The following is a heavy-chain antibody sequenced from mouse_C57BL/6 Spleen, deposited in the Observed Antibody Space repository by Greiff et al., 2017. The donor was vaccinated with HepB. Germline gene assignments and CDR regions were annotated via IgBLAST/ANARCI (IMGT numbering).Heavy chain of an antibody. CDR1: GFTFSDYY. V-gene: IGHV5-12*01. D-gene: IGHD2-4*01. Sequence: EVMLVESGGGLVQPGGSLKLSCAASGFTFSDYYMYWVRQTPEKRLEWVAYISNGGGSTYYPDTVKGRFTISRDNAKNTLYLQMSRLKSEDTAMYYCARGGGDYAGDYYAMDYWGQGTSVTVSS. CDR3: ARGGGDYAGDYYAMDY. J-gene: IGHJ4*01. CDR2: ISNGGGST.